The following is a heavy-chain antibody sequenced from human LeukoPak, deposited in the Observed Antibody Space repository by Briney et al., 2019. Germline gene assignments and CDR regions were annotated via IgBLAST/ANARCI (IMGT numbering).Heavy chain of an antibody. D-gene: IGHD6-19*01. CDR3: ARDSQAVAGTISGDAFDI. J-gene: IGHJ3*02. CDR1: GYTFTSYA. V-gene: IGHV7-4-1*02. CDR2: INTNTGNP. Sequence: GASVKVSCKAPGYTFTSYAMNWVRQAPGQGLEWMGWINTNTGNPTYAQGFTGRFVFSLDTSVSTAYLQISSLKAEDTAVYYCARDSQAVAGTISGDAFDIWGQGTMVTVSS.